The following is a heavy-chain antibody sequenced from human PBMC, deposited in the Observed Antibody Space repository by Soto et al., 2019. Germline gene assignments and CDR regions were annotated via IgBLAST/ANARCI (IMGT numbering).Heavy chain of an antibody. CDR2: ISSDGKTI. D-gene: IGHD3-3*01. Sequence: GGSLRLSCAASGVTFSAYAMTWVRQAPGKGLEWVSSISSDGKTIYYADSVKGRFTISRDNFNHTLYLQMNSLRGDDTAVYYCAKDVCAFWRGCRDYFDYWGQGTLVTSPQ. CDR1: GVTFSAYA. V-gene: IGHV3-23*01. J-gene: IGHJ4*02. CDR3: AKDVCAFWRGCRDYFDY.